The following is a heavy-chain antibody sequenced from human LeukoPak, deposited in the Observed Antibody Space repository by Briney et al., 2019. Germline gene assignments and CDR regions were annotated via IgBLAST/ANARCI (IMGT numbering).Heavy chain of an antibody. J-gene: IGHJ6*03. CDR2: IYTSGST. Sequence: SETLSLTCTVSGGSISSYYWSWIRQPPGKGLEWIGYIYTSGSTSYNPSLKSRVTISVDTSKNQFSLKLSSVTAADTAVYYCARLLKSVAYYYYYYMDVWGKGTTVTVSS. CDR3: ARLLKSVAYYYYYYMDV. V-gene: IGHV4-4*09. CDR1: GGSISSYY. D-gene: IGHD2-15*01.